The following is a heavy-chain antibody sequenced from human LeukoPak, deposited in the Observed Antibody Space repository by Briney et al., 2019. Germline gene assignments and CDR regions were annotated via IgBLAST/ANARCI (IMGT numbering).Heavy chain of an antibody. J-gene: IGHJ4*02. CDR2: ISSSSSTI. Sequence: GGSLRLSCAASGFTFSSYSMNWVRQAPGKGLEWVSYISSSSSTIYYADSVKGRFTISRDNAKNSLYLQMNSLRAEDTAVYYCARESVWGSYRYTFDYWGQGTLVTVSS. CDR1: GFTFSSYS. CDR3: ARESVWGSYRYTFDY. D-gene: IGHD3-16*02. V-gene: IGHV3-48*01.